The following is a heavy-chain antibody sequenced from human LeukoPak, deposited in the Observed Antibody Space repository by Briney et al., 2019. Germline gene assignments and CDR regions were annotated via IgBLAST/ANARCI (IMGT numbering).Heavy chain of an antibody. CDR2: ISSSGGTI. CDR1: GFTFNTYS. Sequence: GGSLRLSCAASGFTFNTYSMNWVRQTPGKGLEWVSYISSSGGTIYYADSVKGRFTISRDNAKNSLYLQMNSLRDEDTAVYHRARDTIFDYWGQGSLVTVSS. J-gene: IGHJ4*02. V-gene: IGHV3-48*02. CDR3: ARDTIFDY. D-gene: IGHD3-9*01.